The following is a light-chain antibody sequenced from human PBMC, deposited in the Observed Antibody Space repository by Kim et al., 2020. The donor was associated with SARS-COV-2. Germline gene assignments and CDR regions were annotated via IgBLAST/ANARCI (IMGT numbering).Light chain of an antibody. Sequence: ASGGDRVTITCRASKGISNSLAWYQQKPGKGPKVLIYDASTVQSGVPSRFSGSGSGTDFTLTISSLQPEDVATYYCQKYNSAPWTLGQGTKVDIK. V-gene: IGKV1-27*01. CDR2: DAS. CDR1: KGISNS. CDR3: QKYNSAPWT. J-gene: IGKJ1*01.